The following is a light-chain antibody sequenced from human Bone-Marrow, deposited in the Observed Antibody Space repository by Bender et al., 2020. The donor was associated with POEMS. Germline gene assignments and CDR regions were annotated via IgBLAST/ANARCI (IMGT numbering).Light chain of an antibody. CDR1: SGHISYA. V-gene: IGLV4-69*01. Sequence: QLVVTQSPSASASLGASVKSTYTLSSGHISYAIAWHQQQPEKGPRYLMKVNSDGSHIKGDGIADRFSGSSSGAERYLSISNLQSADEADYFCQTWGTGSWVFGGGTKLTVL. J-gene: IGLJ3*02. CDR2: VNSDGSH. CDR3: QTWGTGSWV.